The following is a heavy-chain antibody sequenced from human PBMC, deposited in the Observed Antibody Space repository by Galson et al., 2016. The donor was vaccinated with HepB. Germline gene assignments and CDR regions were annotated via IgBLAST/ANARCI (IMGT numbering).Heavy chain of an antibody. Sequence: SLRLSCAASGFTFSSYCMNWVRQAPGKGLEWVSYIRSSSNTIYYADSAKGRFTISRDNAKNSLFLQMKSLRDEDTAVYYCARGFWFGLGRKYGMDVWGQGTTVTVSS. D-gene: IGHD3-10*01. CDR3: ARGFWFGLGRKYGMDV. J-gene: IGHJ6*02. V-gene: IGHV3-48*02. CDR2: IRSSSNTI. CDR1: GFTFSSYC.